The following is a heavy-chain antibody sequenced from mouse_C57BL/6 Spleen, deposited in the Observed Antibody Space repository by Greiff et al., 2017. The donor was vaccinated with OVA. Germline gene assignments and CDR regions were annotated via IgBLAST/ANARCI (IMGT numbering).Heavy chain of an antibody. CDR1: GYAFSSYW. D-gene: IGHD1-1*01. V-gene: IGHV1-80*01. Sequence: QVQLKESGAELVKPGASVKISCKASGYAFSSYWMNWVKQRPGKGLEWIGQIYPGDGDTNYNGKFKGKATLTADKSSSTAYMQLSSLTSEDSAVYFCARASDLLITTVVASSMDDWGQGTSVTVSS. J-gene: IGHJ4*01. CDR3: ARASDLLITTVVASSMDD. CDR2: IYPGDGDT.